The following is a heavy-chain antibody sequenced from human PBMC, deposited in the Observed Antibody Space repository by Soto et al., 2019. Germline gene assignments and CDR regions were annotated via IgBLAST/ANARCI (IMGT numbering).Heavy chain of an antibody. CDR1: GGSISSSSYY. V-gene: IGHV4-39*01. CDR2: IYYSGST. D-gene: IGHD1-26*01. J-gene: IGHJ4*02. Sequence: SETLSLTCTVSGGSISSSSYYWGWIRQPPGKGLEWIGSIYYSGSTYYNPSLKSRVTISVDTSKNQFSLKLSSVTAADTAVYYCASLPNSGSSPFDYWGQGTLVTIS. CDR3: ASLPNSGSSPFDY.